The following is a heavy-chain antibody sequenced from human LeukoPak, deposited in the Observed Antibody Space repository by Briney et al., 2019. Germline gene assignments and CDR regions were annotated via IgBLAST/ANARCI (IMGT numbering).Heavy chain of an antibody. CDR2: IYYSGST. CDR3: ASSHTYQPYYFDY. D-gene: IGHD3-16*01. Sequence: KLSETLSLTCAVSGGSTSSYYRSSIRQPPGKGLEWIGYIYYSGSTNYNHSLKSRVTISVDTSKNQFSLKLSSVTAADTGVYYSASSHTYQPYYFDYWGQGTLVTVSS. V-gene: IGHV4-59*01. J-gene: IGHJ4*02. CDR1: GGSTSSYY.